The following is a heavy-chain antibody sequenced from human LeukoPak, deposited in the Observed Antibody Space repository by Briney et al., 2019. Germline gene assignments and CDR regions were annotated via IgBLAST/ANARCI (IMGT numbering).Heavy chain of an antibody. CDR1: GFTFSCYA. CDR2: ISYDGSNK. CDR3: ARECDQSKYRNTYFFDY. D-gene: IGHD2/OR15-2a*01. V-gene: IGHV3-30-3*01. Sequence: PGRSLRLSCAASGFTFSCYAMHWVRQAPGKGLEWVAVISYDGSNKYYADSVKGRFTISRDNSKNTLYLQMNSLRAEDTAVYYCARECDQSKYRNTYFFDYWGQGTLVTVSS. J-gene: IGHJ4*02.